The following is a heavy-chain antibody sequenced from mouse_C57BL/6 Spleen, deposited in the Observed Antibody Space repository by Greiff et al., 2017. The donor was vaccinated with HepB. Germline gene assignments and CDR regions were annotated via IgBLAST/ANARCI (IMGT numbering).Heavy chain of an antibody. V-gene: IGHV1-81*01. CDR3: AYYAMDY. CDR1: GYTFTSYG. CDR2: IYPRSGNT. J-gene: IGHJ4*01. Sequence: QVQLQQSGAELARPGASVKLSCKASGYTFTSYGISWVKQRTGQGLEWIGEIYPRSGNTYYNEKFKGKATLTADISSSTAYMELRSLTSEDSAVYFCAYYAMDYWGQGTSVTVSS.